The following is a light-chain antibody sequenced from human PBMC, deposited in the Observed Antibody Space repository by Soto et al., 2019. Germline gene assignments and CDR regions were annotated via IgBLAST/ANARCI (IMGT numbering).Light chain of an antibody. CDR3: CSFTSITTYV. V-gene: IGLV2-14*01. J-gene: IGLJ1*01. CDR2: EVS. Sequence: YALTQPASVSGSLGQSITISCTGTSSDVGAYNYVSWYQQQPGKAPKLMISEVSNRPSGVSNRFSGSKSGNTASLIISGLQAEDEADYYCCSFTSITTYVFGTGTKVTVL. CDR1: SSDVGAYNY.